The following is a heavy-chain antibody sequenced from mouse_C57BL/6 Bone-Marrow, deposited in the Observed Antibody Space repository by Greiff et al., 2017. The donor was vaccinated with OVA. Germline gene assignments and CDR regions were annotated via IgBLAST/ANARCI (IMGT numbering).Heavy chain of an antibody. CDR1: GFNIKNTY. Sequence: VQLQQSVAELVRPGASVKLSCTASGFNIKNTYMHWVKQRPEQGLEWIGRIDPANGNTKYAPKFQGKATITADTTSNTAYLQLSSLTSEDTAIYYCARPPWAYYCNSCGYFDVWGTGTTVTVSS. D-gene: IGHD2-10*01. CDR3: ARPPWAYYCNSCGYFDV. V-gene: IGHV14-3*01. CDR2: IDPANGNT. J-gene: IGHJ1*03.